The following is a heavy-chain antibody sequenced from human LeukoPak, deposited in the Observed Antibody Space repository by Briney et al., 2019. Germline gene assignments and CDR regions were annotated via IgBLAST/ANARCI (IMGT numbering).Heavy chain of an antibody. J-gene: IGHJ6*02. V-gene: IGHV1-18*01. Sequence: ASVKVSCKASGYTFTSYGISWVRQAPGQGLEWMGWISAYNSNTNYAQKLQGRVTMTTDTSTSTAYMELRSLRSDDTAVYYCARAGPTMIVVVTDHYGMDVWGQGTTVTVSS. D-gene: IGHD3-22*01. CDR3: ARAGPTMIVVVTDHYGMDV. CDR2: ISAYNSNT. CDR1: GYTFTSYG.